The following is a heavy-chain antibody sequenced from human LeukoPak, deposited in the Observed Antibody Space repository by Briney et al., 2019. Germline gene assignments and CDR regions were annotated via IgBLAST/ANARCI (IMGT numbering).Heavy chain of an antibody. V-gene: IGHV3-66*03. CDR2: IYSSGST. CDR1: GFTVSTNY. D-gene: IGHD6-6*01. Sequence: QPGGSLRLSCAASGFTVSTNYMSWVRQAPGKGLEWVSVIYSSGSTYYADSVKGQFTIFRDNSKNTLYLQMNSLRAEDTAVYYCARDGGLAPYSSSTPFDYWGQGTLVTVSS. J-gene: IGHJ4*02. CDR3: ARDGGLAPYSSSTPFDY.